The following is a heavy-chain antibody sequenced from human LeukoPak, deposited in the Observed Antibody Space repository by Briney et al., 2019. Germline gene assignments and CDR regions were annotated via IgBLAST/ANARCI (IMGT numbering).Heavy chain of an antibody. V-gene: IGHV1-46*01. Sequence: ASVKVSCKASGYTSTSYYMHWVRQAPGQGLEWMGIINPSDGSTSYAQKFQGRVTMTRDTSTSTVYMELSSLRSEDTAVYYCTRDSRYDSSGLSFDYWGQGTLVTVSS. D-gene: IGHD3-22*01. CDR2: INPSDGST. J-gene: IGHJ4*02. CDR1: GYTSTSYY. CDR3: TRDSRYDSSGLSFDY.